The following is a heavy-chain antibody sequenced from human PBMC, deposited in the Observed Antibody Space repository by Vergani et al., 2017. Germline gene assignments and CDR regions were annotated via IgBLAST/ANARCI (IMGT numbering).Heavy chain of an antibody. J-gene: IGHJ1*01. D-gene: IGHD3-22*01. CDR2: IDPSDSYT. Sequence: EVQLVQSGAEVKKPGESLRISCKGSGYSFTSYWLSWVRQMPGKGLEWMGRIDPSDSYTNYSPSFQGHVTISADKSISTAYLQVSSLKASDTAMYYCARHPLYYYDSSGFFQHWGQGTLVTVSS. CDR1: GYSFTSYW. CDR3: ARHPLYYYDSSGFFQH. V-gene: IGHV5-10-1*03.